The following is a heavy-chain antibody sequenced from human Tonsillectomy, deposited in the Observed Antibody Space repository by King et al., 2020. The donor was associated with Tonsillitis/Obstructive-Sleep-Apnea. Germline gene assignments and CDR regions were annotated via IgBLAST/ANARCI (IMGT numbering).Heavy chain of an antibody. CDR3: ARVISWFDP. D-gene: IGHD2/OR15-2a*01. J-gene: IGHJ5*02. Sequence: FQLVQSGAEVKKPGASVKVSCNTSGYTFINYGISWVRQAPGQGLERMGWISAYNGITKYAQNLQGRVTMTTDTSTSTAYMELRSLRSDDTAVYYCARVISWFDPWGQGTLVTVSS. CDR1: GYTFINYG. CDR2: ISAYNGIT. V-gene: IGHV1-18*01.